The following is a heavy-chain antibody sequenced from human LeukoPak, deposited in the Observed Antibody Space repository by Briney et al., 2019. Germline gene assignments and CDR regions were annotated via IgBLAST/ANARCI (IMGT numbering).Heavy chain of an antibody. CDR2: IIPIFDTA. CDR1: GYTFTSYG. J-gene: IGHJ4*02. Sequence: SVKVSCKASGYTFTSYGISWVRQAPGQGLEWMGGIIPIFDTAKYAQKFQGRVTITADESTSTAYMELSSLRSEDSAVYYCAREPRYSDYDRVLDYWGQGTLVTVSS. V-gene: IGHV1-69*13. CDR3: AREPRYSDYDRVLDY. D-gene: IGHD5-12*01.